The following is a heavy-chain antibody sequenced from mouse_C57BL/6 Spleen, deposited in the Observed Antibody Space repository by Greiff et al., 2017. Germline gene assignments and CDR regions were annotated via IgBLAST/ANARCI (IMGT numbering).Heavy chain of an antibody. Sequence: DGGLVQPKGSLKLSCVASGFSFNTYAMNWVRQAPGKGLEWVARIRSKSNNYATYYADSVKDRFTISRDDSESMLYLQMNNLKTEDTAMYYCVRSSCRYFDVWGTGTTVTVSS. V-gene: IGHV10-1*01. CDR3: VRSSCRYFDV. D-gene: IGHD1-1*01. CDR1: GFSFNTYA. CDR2: IRSKSNNYAT. J-gene: IGHJ1*03.